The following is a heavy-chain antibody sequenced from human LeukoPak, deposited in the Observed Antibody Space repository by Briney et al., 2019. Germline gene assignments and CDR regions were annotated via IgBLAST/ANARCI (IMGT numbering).Heavy chain of an antibody. CDR2: ISGSGGST. J-gene: IGHJ4*02. Sequence: PGGSLRLSCAASGFTFSSSSISWVRQAPGKGLEWVSAISGSGGSTYYADSVKGRFTISRDNSKNTLYLQMNSLRAEDTAVYYCAKDRTYFDYWGQGTLVTVSS. V-gene: IGHV3-23*01. D-gene: IGHD1-14*01. CDR3: AKDRTYFDY. CDR1: GFTFSSSS.